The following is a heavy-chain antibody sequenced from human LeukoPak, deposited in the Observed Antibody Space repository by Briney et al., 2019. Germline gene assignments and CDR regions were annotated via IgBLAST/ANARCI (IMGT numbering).Heavy chain of an antibody. CDR3: ASPPLGYSGYDYFY. Sequence: PVKVSRKASGGTFSSYAISWVRQAPGQGLEWMGGIIPIFGTANYAQKFQGRVTITTDESTSTAYMELSSLRSEDTAVYYCASPPLGYSGYDYFYWGQGTLVTVSS. CDR2: IIPIFGTA. CDR1: GGTFSSYA. J-gene: IGHJ4*02. V-gene: IGHV1-69*05. D-gene: IGHD5-12*01.